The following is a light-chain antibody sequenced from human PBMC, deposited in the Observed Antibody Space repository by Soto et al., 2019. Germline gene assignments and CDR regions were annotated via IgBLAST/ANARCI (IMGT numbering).Light chain of an antibody. V-gene: IGKV3-15*01. J-gene: IGKJ4*01. Sequence: EIVMTQSPSTLSVSPGERATLSCRASQSVSSNLAWYQQKPGQAPTLLIYGASTRATGIPARFSGSGSGTEFTLTISSLQSEDFAVYYCQQYHNWPLTFGGGTKVDIK. CDR2: GAS. CDR3: QQYHNWPLT. CDR1: QSVSSN.